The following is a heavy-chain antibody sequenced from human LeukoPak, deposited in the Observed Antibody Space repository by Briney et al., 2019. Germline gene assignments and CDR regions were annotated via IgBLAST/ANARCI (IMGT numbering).Heavy chain of an antibody. D-gene: IGHD1-1*01. Sequence: ASVKVSCKASGYTFTSYGISWVRQATGQGLEWMGWISAYNGNTNYAQKLQGRVTMTTDTSTSTAYMELRSLRSDDTAVYYCARERAQLELVWFHPWGQGTLVTVSS. CDR3: ARERAQLELVWFHP. V-gene: IGHV1-18*01. CDR2: ISAYNGNT. CDR1: GYTFTSYG. J-gene: IGHJ5*02.